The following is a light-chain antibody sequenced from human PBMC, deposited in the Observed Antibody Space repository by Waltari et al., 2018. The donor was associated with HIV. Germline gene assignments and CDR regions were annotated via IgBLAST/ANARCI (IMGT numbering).Light chain of an antibody. CDR1: SPRHYY. J-gene: IGLJ3*02. CDR2: GKN. Sequence: SSELTQDPAVSVALGQTVDITCQGDSPRHYYSSRYQQKPGQAPVLFIYGKNNRSSGIPDRFSVSKFGNTASLTIVGAQAEDEADYYCNSRDTSGNNWVFGGGTKLTVL. CDR3: NSRDTSGNNWV. V-gene: IGLV3-19*01.